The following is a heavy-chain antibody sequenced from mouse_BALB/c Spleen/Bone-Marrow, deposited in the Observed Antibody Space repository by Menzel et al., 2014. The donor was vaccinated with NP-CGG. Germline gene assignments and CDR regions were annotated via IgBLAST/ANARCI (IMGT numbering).Heavy chain of an antibody. CDR1: GFDFSRLW. D-gene: IGHD1-1*01. V-gene: IGHV4-1*02. CDR2: INPDSRTI. J-gene: IGHJ4*01. Sequence: EVQGVESGGGLVQPGGSLKLSCAASGFDFSRLWMSWVRLAPGKGLEWIGEINPDSRTINITPSLKDKFIISRDNAKNTLYLQMSKVRSEDTALYYCARLGYYGAMEYWGQGTSVTVSS. CDR3: ARLGYYGAMEY.